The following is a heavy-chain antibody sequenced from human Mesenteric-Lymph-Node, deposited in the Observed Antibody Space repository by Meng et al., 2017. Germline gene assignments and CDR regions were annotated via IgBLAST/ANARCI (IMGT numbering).Heavy chain of an antibody. Sequence: GGSLRLSCAASGFTFSSYAMHWVRQAPGKGLEWVAVISYDGSNKYYADSVKGRFTISRDNSKNTLYLQMNSLRAEDTAVYYCARDTSGITMIVVPYAFDIWGQGTMVTVSS. J-gene: IGHJ3*02. CDR2: ISYDGSNK. CDR1: GFTFSSYA. CDR3: ARDTSGITMIVVPYAFDI. D-gene: IGHD3-22*01. V-gene: IGHV3-30*04.